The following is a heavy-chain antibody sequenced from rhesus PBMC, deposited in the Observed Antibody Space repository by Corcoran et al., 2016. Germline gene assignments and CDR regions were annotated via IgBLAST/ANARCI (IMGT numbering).Heavy chain of an antibody. D-gene: IGHD1-20*01. CDR1: SYSISSGYY. V-gene: IGHV4-99*01. CDR2: IGGRNGNT. J-gene: IGHJ5-2*02. CDR3: ARHRNNGGFDV. Sequence: QVQLQESGPGLVKPSETLSLTCAVSSYSISSGYYWGWTRQPPGKGEEWIEYIGGRNGNTYYNPSLKSRVTISKDTSKNQFSLKLSSVTAAETAVYYCARHRNNGGFDVWGRGVLVTVSS.